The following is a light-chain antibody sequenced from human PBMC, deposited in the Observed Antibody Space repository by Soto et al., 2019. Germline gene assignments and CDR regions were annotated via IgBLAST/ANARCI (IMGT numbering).Light chain of an antibody. V-gene: IGKV3-20*01. Sequence: ETVLTQSPGTLSLSPGERATLSCRASQSVSSTYLAWYQQKPSQAPWLLIYGASSRATGIPDRVSGSGSGTDFTITISRLEPEEFAEYYCEQYGSSPTFGQGTKVEIK. J-gene: IGKJ1*01. CDR2: GAS. CDR1: QSVSSTY. CDR3: EQYGSSPT.